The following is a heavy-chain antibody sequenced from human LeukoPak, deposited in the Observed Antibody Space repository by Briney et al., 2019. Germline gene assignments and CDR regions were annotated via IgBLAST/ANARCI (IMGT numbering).Heavy chain of an antibody. J-gene: IGHJ4*02. CDR2: IKEDGSEK. V-gene: IGHV3-7*01. Sequence: PGGSLRLSCSDSGFTFSSYWMTWVRQAPGKVLEWVDNIKEDGSEKYYVDSVTGRFTISRDNANNLPYLQMNSLRAEDTAIYYCARDARPTIFGVVFASYYWGPRIPVTVSS. D-gene: IGHD3-3*01. CDR3: ARDARPTIFGVVFASYY. CDR1: GFTFSSYW.